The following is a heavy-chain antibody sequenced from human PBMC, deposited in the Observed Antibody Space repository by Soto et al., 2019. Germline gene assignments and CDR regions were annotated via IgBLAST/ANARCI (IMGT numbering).Heavy chain of an antibody. CDR1: GDSLSELS. CDR2: FDPEDGET. J-gene: IGHJ5*02. CDR3: APLYYYGSGNWFDP. V-gene: IGHV1-24*01. D-gene: IGHD3-10*01. Sequence: GVSVEVCCKVCGDSLSELSMDGVRQAPGKGLEWMGGFDPEDGETIYAQKFQGRVTMTEDTSTDTAYMELSSLRSEDTAVYYCAPLYYYGSGNWFDPWGQGTLVTVSS.